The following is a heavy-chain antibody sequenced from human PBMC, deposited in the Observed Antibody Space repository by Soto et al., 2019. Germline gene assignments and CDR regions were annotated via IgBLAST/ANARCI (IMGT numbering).Heavy chain of an antibody. J-gene: IGHJ6*02. CDR3: ARYGSSSYYYDGMDV. CDR1: GGSISSYY. V-gene: IGHV4-59*01. CDR2: IYYSGST. D-gene: IGHD6-6*01. Sequence: SETLSLTCTVSGGSISSYYWSWIRQPPGKGLEWIGYIYYSGSTNYNPSLKSRVTISVDTSKNQFSLKLSSVTAADTAVYYCARYGSSSYYYDGMDVWGQGTTVTVSS.